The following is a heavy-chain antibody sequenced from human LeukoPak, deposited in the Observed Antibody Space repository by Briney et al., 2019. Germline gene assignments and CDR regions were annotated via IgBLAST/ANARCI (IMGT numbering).Heavy chain of an antibody. CDR3: AREPSYGWSLGY. CDR2: INPNSGGT. Sequence: ASVKVSCKASRYTFTGYYMHWVRQAPGQGLEWMGRINPNSGGTNYARNFQGRVIMTRDTSISTAYMELSRLISDDTAVYYCAREPSYGWSLGYWGQGTLVTVSS. CDR1: RYTFTGYY. J-gene: IGHJ4*02. D-gene: IGHD6-19*01. V-gene: IGHV1-2*06.